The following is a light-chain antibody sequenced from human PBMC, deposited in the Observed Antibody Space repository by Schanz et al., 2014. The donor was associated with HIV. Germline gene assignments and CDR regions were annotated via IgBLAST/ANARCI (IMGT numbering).Light chain of an antibody. V-gene: IGLV1-40*01. CDR2: GNS. J-gene: IGLJ1*01. Sequence: QSALTQPPSVSGAPGQRVTISCTGSSSNIGAGYDVHWYQQHPGTAPKLLIYGNSNRPSGVPDRFSGSKSGTSASLAITGLQAEDEADYYCQSYDSSLSGYVFGTGTKLTVL. CDR1: SSNIGAGYD. CDR3: QSYDSSLSGYV.